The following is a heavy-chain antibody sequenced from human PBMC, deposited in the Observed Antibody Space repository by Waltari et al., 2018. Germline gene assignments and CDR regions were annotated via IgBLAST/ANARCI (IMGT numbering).Heavy chain of an antibody. V-gene: IGHV4-4*02. CDR3: ARDRGRGLYLDT. Sequence: QLQLQESGPGLVKPSGTLSLICAVSGDSMSTSDYWSWVRQPPGKGLEWIGQVRGDGKTNYNPAFASRVTMSLDTSTYHFAVKLTSATAADTALYYCARDRGRGLYLDTWGQGTLVTVSP. CDR1: GDSMSTSDY. CDR2: VRGDGKT. D-gene: IGHD1-1*01. J-gene: IGHJ4*02.